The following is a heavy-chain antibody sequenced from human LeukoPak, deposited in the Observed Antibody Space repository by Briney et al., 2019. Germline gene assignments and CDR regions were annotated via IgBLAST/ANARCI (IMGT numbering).Heavy chain of an antibody. Sequence: GGSLRLSCAASGFTFCSYEMNWVRQAPGKGLEWVSYISTSGTTKYYADSVNGRFTISRDRGQNSLYLQMNSLRAEDTAVYYCTRGRYCSGGSCFYFDYWGQGILVTVSS. CDR3: TRGRYCSGGSCFYFDY. J-gene: IGHJ4*02. V-gene: IGHV3-48*03. CDR1: GFTFCSYE. D-gene: IGHD2-15*01. CDR2: ISTSGTTK.